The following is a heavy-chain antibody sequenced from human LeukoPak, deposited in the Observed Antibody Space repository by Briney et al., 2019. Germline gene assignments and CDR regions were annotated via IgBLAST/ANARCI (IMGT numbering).Heavy chain of an antibody. CDR3: AKGVCSGGSCPLDY. CDR2: ISGSSGST. J-gene: IGHJ4*02. CDR1: GFTFSSYA. V-gene: IGHV3-23*01. Sequence: GGSLRLSCAASGFTFSSYAMSWVRQAPGKGLEWVSAISGSSGSTYYADSVKGRFTISRDNSKNTLYLQMNSLRAEDTAVYYCAKGVCSGGSCPLDYWGQGTLVTVSS. D-gene: IGHD2-15*01.